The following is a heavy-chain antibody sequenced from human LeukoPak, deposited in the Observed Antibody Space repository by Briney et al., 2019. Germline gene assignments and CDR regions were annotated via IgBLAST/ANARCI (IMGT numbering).Heavy chain of an antibody. Sequence: PSETLSLTCSVSGGCISSYYWSWIRQPPGKGLEWIGHIYYSGSTNYHPSLKSRVHISIDPSKNQSSMRLNSVTAADTAAYYCARGAAGSSYGWGKGTLVPVSS. CDR2: IYYSGST. J-gene: IGHJ4*02. D-gene: IGHD5-18*01. CDR3: ARGAAGSSYG. CDR1: GGCISSYY. V-gene: IGHV4-59*01.